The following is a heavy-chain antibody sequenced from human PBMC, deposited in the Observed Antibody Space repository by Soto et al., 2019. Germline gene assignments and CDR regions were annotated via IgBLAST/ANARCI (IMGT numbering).Heavy chain of an antibody. D-gene: IGHD3-3*01. J-gene: IGHJ6*02. CDR3: ARKAKVRFLEWLNGMDV. V-gene: IGHV1-18*04. Sequence: ASVKVSCKASGYTFTSYGISWLRQSAGQGLEWMGWISAYNGNTNYAQKLQGRVTMTTDTSTSTAYMELRSLRSDDTAVYYCARKAKVRFLEWLNGMDVWGQGTTVTVSS. CDR2: ISAYNGNT. CDR1: GYTFTSYG.